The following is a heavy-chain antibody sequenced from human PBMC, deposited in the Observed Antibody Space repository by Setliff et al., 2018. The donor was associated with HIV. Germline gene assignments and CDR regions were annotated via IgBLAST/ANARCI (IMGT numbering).Heavy chain of an antibody. CDR3: ARDRRAIFGVDTKNWFDP. Sequence: SETLSLTCAVYGTSFSDYYWTWIRQPPGKGLEWIGEVNHSGTTNYNTSLKSRVTISGDTSKKQFSLKLSSVTAADTAVYYCARDRRAIFGVDTKNWFDPWGQGTLVTVSS. CDR2: VNHSGTT. CDR1: GTSFSDYY. D-gene: IGHD3-3*01. V-gene: IGHV4-34*01. J-gene: IGHJ5*02.